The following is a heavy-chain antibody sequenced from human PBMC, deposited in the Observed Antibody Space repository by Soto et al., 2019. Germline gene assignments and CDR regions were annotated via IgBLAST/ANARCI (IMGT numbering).Heavy chain of an antibody. D-gene: IGHD2-21*02. CDR3: AKDTVVTASYYYYGMDV. CDR2: ISYDGSNK. CDR1: GFTFSSYG. Sequence: PGGSLRLSCAASGFTFSSYGMRWVGQAPGKGLEWVAVISYDGSNKYYADSVKGRFTISRDNSKNTLYLQMNSLRAEDTAVYYCAKDTVVTASYYYYGMDVWGQGTTVTVSS. V-gene: IGHV3-30*18. J-gene: IGHJ6*02.